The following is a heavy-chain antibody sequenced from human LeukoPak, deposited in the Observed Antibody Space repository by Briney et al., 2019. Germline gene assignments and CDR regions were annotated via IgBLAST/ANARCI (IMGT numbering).Heavy chain of an antibody. J-gene: IGHJ4*02. CDR2: IYSDGRRT. CDR1: GFSFSSNW. D-gene: IGHD3-3*01. V-gene: IGHV3-74*01. Sequence: GGSLRLSCAASGFSFSSNWVHWVRQAPGKGLVWVSRIYSDGRRTDYADSVKGRFTISGDSAKNTLYLQMNSLRAEDTAVYYCARQGLKKITIFGVVRSFDYWGQGTLVTVSS. CDR3: ARQGLKKITIFGVVRSFDY.